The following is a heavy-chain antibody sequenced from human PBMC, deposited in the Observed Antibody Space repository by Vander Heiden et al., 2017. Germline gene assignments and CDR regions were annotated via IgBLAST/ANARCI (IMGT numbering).Heavy chain of an antibody. D-gene: IGHD3-3*01. J-gene: IGHJ4*02. CDR1: ACTFSSYS. CDR3: ARVSGYDFWSGYQYYLDY. CDR2: ISIVSSYI. V-gene: IGHV3-21*01. Sequence: VQAVEYGGGLVKTGGHVRLSCAASACTFSSYSMNSVQQPPGKGLAWNSSISIVSSYICYADSLYGRFTISRDNANNSLYLQMNSRRAEYTAVYYGARVSGYDFWSGYQYYLDYWGQGTLVTVSS.